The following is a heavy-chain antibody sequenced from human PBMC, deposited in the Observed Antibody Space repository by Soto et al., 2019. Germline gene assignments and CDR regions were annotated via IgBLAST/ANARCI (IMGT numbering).Heavy chain of an antibody. Sequence: SETLSLTCTVSGGSFSSGGYYWSWIRQHPGKGLEWIGYIYYSGSTYYNPSLKSRVTISVDTSKNQFSLKLSSVTAADTAVYYCARDLWRITGAFDIWGQGTMVTVSS. CDR3: ARDLWRITGAFDI. D-gene: IGHD1-20*01. V-gene: IGHV4-31*03. J-gene: IGHJ3*02. CDR2: IYYSGST. CDR1: GGSFSSGGYY.